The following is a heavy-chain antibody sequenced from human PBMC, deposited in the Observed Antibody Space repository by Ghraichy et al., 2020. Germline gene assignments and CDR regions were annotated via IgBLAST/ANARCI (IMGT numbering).Heavy chain of an antibody. V-gene: IGHV1-3*01. J-gene: IGHJ4*02. CDR3: ARDLSFYDSSGYHRGFGY. CDR1: GYTFTRYV. Sequence: ASVKVSCKASGYTFTRYVIHWVRQAPGQRLEWMGWINAGNGNTKYSQKFQGRVTITRDTSASTAYMELSSLRSEDTAVYYCARDLSFYDSSGYHRGFGYWGQRTLVTVSS. D-gene: IGHD3-22*01. CDR2: INAGNGNT.